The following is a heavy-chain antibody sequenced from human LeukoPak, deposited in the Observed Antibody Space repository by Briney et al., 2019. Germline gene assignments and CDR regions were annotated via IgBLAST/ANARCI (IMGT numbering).Heavy chain of an antibody. Sequence: SETLSLTCTVSGGSISSYYWSWIRQPPGKGLEWIGYIYYSGSTNYNPSLKSRVTISVDTSKNQFSLKLSSVTAADTAVYYCAREEDYGDYGVYFDYWGQGTLVTVSS. CDR1: GGSISSYY. V-gene: IGHV4-59*01. CDR2: IYYSGST. D-gene: IGHD4-17*01. J-gene: IGHJ4*02. CDR3: AREEDYGDYGVYFDY.